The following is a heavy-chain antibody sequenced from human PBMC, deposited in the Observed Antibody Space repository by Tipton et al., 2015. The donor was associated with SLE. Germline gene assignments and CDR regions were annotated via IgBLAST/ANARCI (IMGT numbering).Heavy chain of an antibody. CDR2: ISSDGSNK. Sequence: RSLRLSCEASGFTFSLYAVHWVRQAPGKGLEWVAVISSDGSNKYYVDSVKGRFTVSRDNSKNTLYLQMNSLRIEDTAIYYCARDYWAASARGGYFDYWGQGTLVTVSS. J-gene: IGHJ4*02. CDR3: ARDYWAASARGGYFDY. CDR1: GFTFSLYA. V-gene: IGHV3-30*04. D-gene: IGHD6-13*01.